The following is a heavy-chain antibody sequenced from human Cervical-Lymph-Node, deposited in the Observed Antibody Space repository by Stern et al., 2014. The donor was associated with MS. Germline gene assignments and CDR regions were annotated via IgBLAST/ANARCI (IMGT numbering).Heavy chain of an antibody. J-gene: IGHJ4*02. CDR1: GFPFSHYG. V-gene: IGHV3-33*01. Sequence: VQLEESGGGVVQPGRSLRLSCAASGFPFSHYGMHWVRQAPGKGLEWVAVMCYDGSNMCYADSVKGRFTVSRDISKNTLFLHMSSLRVEDTAFYYCARGDYGNYLDYWGQGTLVTVS. CDR2: MCYDGSNM. D-gene: IGHD4-17*01. CDR3: ARGDYGNYLDY.